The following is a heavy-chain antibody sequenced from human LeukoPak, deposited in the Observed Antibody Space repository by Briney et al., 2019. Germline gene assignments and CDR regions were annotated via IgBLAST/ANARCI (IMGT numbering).Heavy chain of an antibody. CDR3: AKSSSYDFWSGYYPY. Sequence: QPGGSLRLSCVASGFTFSSYAMSWVRQAPGKGLEWVSAISGSGGSTYYADSVKGRFTISRDNSKNTLYLQMNSLRAEDTAVYYCAKSSSYDFWSGYYPYWGQGTLVTVSS. D-gene: IGHD3-3*01. CDR2: ISGSGGST. V-gene: IGHV3-23*01. J-gene: IGHJ4*02. CDR1: GFTFSSYA.